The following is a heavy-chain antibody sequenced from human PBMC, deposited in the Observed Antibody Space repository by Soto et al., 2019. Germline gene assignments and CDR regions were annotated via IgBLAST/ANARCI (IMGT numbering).Heavy chain of an antibody. CDR3: ARAYSGYGFSLDY. J-gene: IGHJ4*02. CDR1: GGSISSDY. V-gene: IGHV4-59*01. D-gene: IGHD5-12*01. Sequence: SETLSLTCTVSGGSISSDYWIWIRQPPGKVLEWIGYIYYSGSTNYNPSLKSRVTISVDTSKNQFSLKLSSVTAADTAVYYCARAYSGYGFSLDYWGRGTLVNVSS. CDR2: IYYSGST.